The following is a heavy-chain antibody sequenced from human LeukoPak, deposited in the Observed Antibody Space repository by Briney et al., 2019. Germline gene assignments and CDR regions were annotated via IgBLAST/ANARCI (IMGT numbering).Heavy chain of an antibody. CDR1: GYTFTSYG. J-gene: IGHJ3*02. CDR3: ARDGSWGLLLAAAGRTSAFDI. V-gene: IGHV1-18*01. D-gene: IGHD6-13*01. Sequence: GASVKVSCKASGYTFTSYGISWVRQAPGQGLEWMGWISAYNGNTNYAQKLQGRVTMTTDTSTSTAYMELRSLRSDDTAVYYCARDGSWGLLLAAAGRTSAFDIWGQGTMVTVSS. CDR2: ISAYNGNT.